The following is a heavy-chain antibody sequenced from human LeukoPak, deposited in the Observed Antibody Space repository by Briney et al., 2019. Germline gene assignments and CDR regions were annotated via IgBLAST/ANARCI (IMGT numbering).Heavy chain of an antibody. V-gene: IGHV4-39*07. J-gene: IGHJ4*02. CDR3: ASYGDYVGN. CDR2: IYYSGST. Sequence: PSETLSLTCTVSGGSISSSSYYWGWIRQPPGKGLEWIGSIYYSGSTYYNPSLKSRVTISVDTSKNQFSLKLSSVTAADTAVYYCASYGDYVGNWGQGTLVTVSS. D-gene: IGHD4-17*01. CDR1: GGSISSSSYY.